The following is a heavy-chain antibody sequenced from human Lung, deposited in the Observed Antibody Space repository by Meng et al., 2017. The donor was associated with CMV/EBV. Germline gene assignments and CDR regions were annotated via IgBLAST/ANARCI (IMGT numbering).Heavy chain of an antibody. D-gene: IGHD6-19*01. J-gene: IGHJ5*02. CDR3: ARTSSSGLTPFEP. CDR2: IYYSGST. V-gene: IGHV4-39*01. CDR1: GGSISSSSYY. Sequence: LXCTVSGGSISSSSYYWGWIRQPPGKGLEWIGSIYYSGSTYYNPSLKSRVTISVDTSKNQFSLKLGSVTAADTAVYYCARTSSSGLTPFEPWAPGTXVTVSS.